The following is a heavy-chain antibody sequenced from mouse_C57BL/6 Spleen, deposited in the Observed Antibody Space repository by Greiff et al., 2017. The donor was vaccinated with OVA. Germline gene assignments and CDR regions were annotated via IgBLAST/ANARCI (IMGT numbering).Heavy chain of an antibody. CDR1: GFTFTDYY. CDR2: IRNKANGYTT. J-gene: IGHJ4*01. Sequence: EVNVVESGGGLVQPGGSLSLSCAASGFTFTDYYMSWVRQPPGKALEWLGFIRNKANGYTTEYSASVKGRFTISRDNSQSILYLQMNALRAEDSATYYCARYSDPTWAMDYWGQGTSVTVSS. V-gene: IGHV7-3*01. CDR3: ARYSDPTWAMDY.